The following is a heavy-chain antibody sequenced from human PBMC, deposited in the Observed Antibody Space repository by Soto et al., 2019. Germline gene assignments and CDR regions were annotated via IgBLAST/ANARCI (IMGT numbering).Heavy chain of an antibody. CDR2: INHSGST. D-gene: IGHD5-12*01. CDR1: GGSFSGYY. CDR3: ARTPDIAATITGLNWFDP. V-gene: IGHV4-34*01. J-gene: IGHJ5*02. Sequence: PSETLSLTCAVYGGSFSGYYWSWIRQPPGKGLEWIVEINHSGSTNYNPSLKSRVTISVDTSKNQFALKLSSVTAADTALYYCARTPDIAATITGLNWFDPWCQGTLVTVSS.